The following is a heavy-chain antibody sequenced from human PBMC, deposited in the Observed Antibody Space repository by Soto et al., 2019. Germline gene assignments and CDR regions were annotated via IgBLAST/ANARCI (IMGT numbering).Heavy chain of an antibody. D-gene: IGHD3-22*01. CDR3: ARRYYYHSSGYRFDY. Sequence: SVKVSCKAYGGTFSSYAISWLLQAPGQGLEWMGGIIPIFGTANYAQKFQGRVTITADESTSTAYMELSSLRSEDTAVYYCARRYYYHSSGYRFDYWGQGTLVTVAS. J-gene: IGHJ4*02. CDR2: IIPIFGTA. V-gene: IGHV1-69*13. CDR1: GGTFSSYA.